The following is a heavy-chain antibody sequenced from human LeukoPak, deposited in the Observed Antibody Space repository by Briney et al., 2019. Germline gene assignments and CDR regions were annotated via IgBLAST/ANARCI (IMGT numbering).Heavy chain of an antibody. Sequence: SETLSLTCAVYGGSFSGYYWSWIRQPPGKGLEWIGEINHSGSTNYNPSLKSRVTISVDPSKNQFSLKLSSVTAADTAVYYCARERSLDNWFDPWGQGTLVTVSS. D-gene: IGHD3-3*01. J-gene: IGHJ5*02. CDR3: ARERSLDNWFDP. CDR2: INHSGST. V-gene: IGHV4-34*01. CDR1: GGSFSGYY.